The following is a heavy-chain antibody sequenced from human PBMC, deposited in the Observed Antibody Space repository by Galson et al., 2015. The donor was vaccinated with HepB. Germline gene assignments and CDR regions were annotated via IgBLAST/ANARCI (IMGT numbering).Heavy chain of an antibody. D-gene: IGHD6-19*01. V-gene: IGHV1-18*01. J-gene: IGHJ6*02. CDR1: GYTFTSYG. CDR2: ISAYNGNT. Sequence: SVKVSCKASGYTFTSYGISWVRQAPGQGLEWMGWISAYNGNTNYAQKLQGRVTMTTDASTSTAYMELRSLRSDDTAVYYCARDPTQWLVPSFNYYYYGMDVWGQGTTVTVSS. CDR3: ARDPTQWLVPSFNYYYYGMDV.